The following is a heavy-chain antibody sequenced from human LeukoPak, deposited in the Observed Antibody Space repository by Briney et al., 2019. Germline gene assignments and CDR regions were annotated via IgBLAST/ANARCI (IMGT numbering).Heavy chain of an antibody. D-gene: IGHD3-22*01. V-gene: IGHV4-4*02. CDR1: GDSINSLDL. J-gene: IGHJ4*02. CDR2: MYLSGTT. Sequence: SGILSLTCTVSGDSINSLDLWSWVRPPPGKGLEWIGEMYLSGTTQSNPSVKSRVTISIDKSKNQFFLNLSSVTAADTAVYYCAGLVGRYSSGLYYYYFDYWGQGTLVTVSS. CDR3: AGLVGRYSSGLYYYYFDY.